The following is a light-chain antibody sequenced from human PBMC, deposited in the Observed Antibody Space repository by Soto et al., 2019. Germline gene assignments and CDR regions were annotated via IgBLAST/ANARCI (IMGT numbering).Light chain of an antibody. CDR1: SSNVGSNY. V-gene: IGLV1-51*01. CDR2: DNN. Sequence: QSVLTQPPSVSAAPGQKVPISCSGSSSNVGSNYVSWYQQLPGTAPKLLIYDNNKRPSGIPDRFSGSKSGTSATLDITGLQTGDEADYYCATWDRSLSVYVLFGGGTKLTVL. CDR3: ATWDRSLSVYVL. J-gene: IGLJ2*01.